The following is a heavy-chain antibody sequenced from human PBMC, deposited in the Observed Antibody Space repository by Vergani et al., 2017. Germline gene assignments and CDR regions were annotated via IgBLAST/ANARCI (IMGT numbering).Heavy chain of an antibody. CDR2: FYTGGGT. J-gene: IGHJ6*02. CDR1: GGSISSGSYY. CDR3: ARDPLYSTTWPFLLLDMDV. V-gene: IGHV4-61*02. Sequence: QVQLQESGPGLVRPSQTLSLTCTVSGGSISSGSYYWSWFRQPAGKGLEWIGRFYTGGGTSYNPSLKSRFPISVDTSKNQFSLQLSSVTAADTAVYYCARDPLYSTTWPFLLLDMDVWGQGTTVTVSS. D-gene: IGHD6-13*01.